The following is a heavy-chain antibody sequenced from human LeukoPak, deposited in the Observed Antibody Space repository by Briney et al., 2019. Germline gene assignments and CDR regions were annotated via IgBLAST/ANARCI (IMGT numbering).Heavy chain of an antibody. Sequence: PGGSLRLSCAASGFTFSSYWMSWVRQAPGKGLEWVANIKQDGSEKYYVDSVKGRFTISRDNAKNSLYLQMNSLRAEDTAVYYCARSYYYGSGSTMIAYWGQGTLVTVSS. D-gene: IGHD3-10*01. CDR2: IKQDGSEK. V-gene: IGHV3-7*01. CDR1: GFTFSSYW. CDR3: ARSYYYGSGSTMIAY. J-gene: IGHJ4*02.